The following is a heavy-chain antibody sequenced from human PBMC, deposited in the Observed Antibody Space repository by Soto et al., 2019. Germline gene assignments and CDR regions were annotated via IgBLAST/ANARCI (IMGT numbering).Heavy chain of an antibody. Sequence: GGSLRLSCAASGFTFSSYAMSWVRQAPGKGLEWVSAISGSGGSTYYADSVKGRFTISRDNSKNTLYLQMNSLRAEDTAVYYCAKAWHIVVVPAGGGTLWFDPWGQGTLVTVSS. D-gene: IGHD2-2*01. CDR2: ISGSGGST. CDR1: GFTFSSYA. J-gene: IGHJ5*02. CDR3: AKAWHIVVVPAGGGTLWFDP. V-gene: IGHV3-23*01.